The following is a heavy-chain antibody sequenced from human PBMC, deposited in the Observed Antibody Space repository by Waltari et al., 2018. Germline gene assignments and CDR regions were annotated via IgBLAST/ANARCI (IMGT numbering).Heavy chain of an antibody. D-gene: IGHD4-17*01. J-gene: IGHJ4*02. Sequence: EVQLVESGGGSVQPGGSLRLSCAASGMPFSNYWMNWVRQAPGKGVEWVANIKQDGSEKNYVDSVEGRFSISRDNAQNSLYLQMNSLRAEDTAIYYCVTGLTTVTAKDYFDHWGQGALVTVS. CDR2: IKQDGSEK. CDR3: VTGLTTVTAKDYFDH. V-gene: IGHV3-7*01. CDR1: GMPFSNYW.